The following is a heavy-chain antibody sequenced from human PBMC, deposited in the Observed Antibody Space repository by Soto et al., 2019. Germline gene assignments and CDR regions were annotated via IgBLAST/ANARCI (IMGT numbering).Heavy chain of an antibody. Sequence: QVQLVESGGGVVQPGRSLRLSCAASGFTFSSYGMHWVRQAPGKGLEWVAVISYDGSNKYYADSVKGRFTISRDNSKNTLYLQMNSLRAEDTAVYYCAKDRSIFGWRNWFDPWGQGTLVTVSS. CDR1: GFTFSSYG. CDR3: AKDRSIFGWRNWFDP. J-gene: IGHJ5*02. V-gene: IGHV3-30*18. D-gene: IGHD3-3*01. CDR2: ISYDGSNK.